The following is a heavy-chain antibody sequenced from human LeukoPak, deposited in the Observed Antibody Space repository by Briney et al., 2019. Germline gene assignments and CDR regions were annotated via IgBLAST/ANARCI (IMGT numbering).Heavy chain of an antibody. V-gene: IGHV3-74*01. CDR3: STGSGHAFDI. Sequence: GGSLRLSCAASGFTFSSYWMHWVRQVPGKGLVWVSRIDSDGSSTSYADSVKGRFTISRDNAKNTLYVQMNSLRAEDTAVYYCSTGSGHAFDIWGRGTMATVSS. D-gene: IGHD3-10*01. J-gene: IGHJ3*02. CDR2: IDSDGSST. CDR1: GFTFSSYW.